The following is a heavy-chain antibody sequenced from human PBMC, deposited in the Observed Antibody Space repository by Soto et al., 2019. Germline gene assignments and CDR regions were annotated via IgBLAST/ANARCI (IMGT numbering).Heavy chain of an antibody. J-gene: IGHJ4*02. D-gene: IGHD6-13*01. CDR2: VSESGGST. Sequence: GGSLRLSCAASGFTFSSYGMTWARQAPGKGLEWVSDVSESGGSTYYADSVKGRFTVSRDNSKNTLYLQMNSLRAEDTAVYYCAKRHSSHWDYYFDYWGQGTLVTVSS. CDR1: GFTFSSYG. V-gene: IGHV3-23*01. CDR3: AKRHSSHWDYYFDY.